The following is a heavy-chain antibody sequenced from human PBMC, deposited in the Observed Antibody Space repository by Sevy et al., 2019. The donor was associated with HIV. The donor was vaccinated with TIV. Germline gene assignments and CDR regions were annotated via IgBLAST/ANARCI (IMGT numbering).Heavy chain of an antibody. CDR1: DFTFSGYW. J-gene: IGHJ3*02. D-gene: IGHD3-16*01. CDR2: IKQDGSEK. Sequence: GGSLRLSCAVSDFTFSGYWMVWVRQAPGKGLEWVANIKQDGSEKYYVDPVKGRFTISRDNDENSLHLQMNSLRVEDTAVYYCARVAFYACDMWGQGTTVTVSS. V-gene: IGHV3-7*01. CDR3: ARVAFYACDM.